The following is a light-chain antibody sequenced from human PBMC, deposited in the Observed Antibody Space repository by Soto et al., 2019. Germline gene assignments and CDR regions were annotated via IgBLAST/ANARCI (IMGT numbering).Light chain of an antibody. V-gene: IGLV2-14*01. CDR2: GVS. J-gene: IGLJ1*01. CDR3: NSYAGTSYV. CDR1: SSDIGNYNY. Sequence: QSVLTQPASVSGSPGQSITISCTGTSSDIGNYNYVSWYQQYPGKAPKLIIYGVSNRPSGVSNRFSGSKSGNTASLTISGLQAEDEADYYCNSYAGTSYVFGTGTQLTVL.